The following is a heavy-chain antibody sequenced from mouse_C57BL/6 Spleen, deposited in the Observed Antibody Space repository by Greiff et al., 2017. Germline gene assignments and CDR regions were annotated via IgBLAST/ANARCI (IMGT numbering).Heavy chain of an antibody. D-gene: IGHD2-1*01. CDR3: ARQRGYGIVYAMDY. V-gene: IGHV5-9*01. Sequence: DVKLVESGGGLVKPGGSLKLSCAASGFTFSSYTMSWVRQTPEKRLEWVATISGGGGNTYYPDSVKGRFTISRDNAKNTLYLQMSSLRSEDTALYYCARQRGYGIVYAMDYWGQGTSVTVSS. J-gene: IGHJ4*01. CDR2: ISGGGGNT. CDR1: GFTFSSYT.